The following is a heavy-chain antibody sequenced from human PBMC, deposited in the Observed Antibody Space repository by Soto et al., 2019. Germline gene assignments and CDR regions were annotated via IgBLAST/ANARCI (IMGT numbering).Heavy chain of an antibody. D-gene: IGHD3-9*01. CDR2: IWYDGSNK. CDR3: ARASWDILTGYPPALGPFDY. Sequence: GGSLRLSCAASGFTFSSYGMHWVRQAPGKGLEWVAVIWYDGSNKYYADSVKGRFTISRDNSKNTLYLQMNSLRAEDTAVYYCARASWDILTGYPPALGPFDYWGQGTLVTVSS. J-gene: IGHJ4*02. V-gene: IGHV3-33*01. CDR1: GFTFSSYG.